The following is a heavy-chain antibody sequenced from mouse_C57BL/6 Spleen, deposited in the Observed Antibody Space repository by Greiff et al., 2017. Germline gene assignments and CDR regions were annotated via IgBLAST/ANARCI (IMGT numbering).Heavy chain of an antibody. Sequence: QVQLQQSGAELVRPGASVTLSCKASGYTFTDYEMHWVKQTPVHGLEWIGAIDPETGGTAYNQKFKGKAILTADKSSSTAYMELRSLTSEDSAVYYCTWTTGPHYFDYWGQGTTLTVSS. D-gene: IGHD1-1*01. CDR2: IDPETGGT. J-gene: IGHJ2*01. V-gene: IGHV1-15*01. CDR1: GYTFTDYE. CDR3: TWTTGPHYFDY.